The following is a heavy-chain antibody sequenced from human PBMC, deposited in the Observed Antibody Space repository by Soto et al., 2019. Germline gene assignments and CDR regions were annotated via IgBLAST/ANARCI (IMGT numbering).Heavy chain of an antibody. D-gene: IGHD6-13*01. V-gene: IGHV3-30*18. CDR3: AKDPRIAATVPTSVRYYYYYMDV. CDR1: GFTFSSYG. Sequence: QVQLVESGGGVVQPGRSLRLSCAASGFTFSSYGMHWVRQAPGKGLEWVAVISYDGSNKYYADSVKGRFTISRDNSKNTLYLQMNSLRAEDTAMYYCAKDPRIAATVPTSVRYYYYYMDVWGKGTTVTVSS. J-gene: IGHJ6*03. CDR2: ISYDGSNK.